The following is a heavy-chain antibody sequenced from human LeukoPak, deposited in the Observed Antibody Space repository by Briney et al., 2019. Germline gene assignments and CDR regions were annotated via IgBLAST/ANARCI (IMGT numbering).Heavy chain of an antibody. CDR3: ARHGGYCSSTSCYGNWFDP. CDR1: AGSISSSSHY. D-gene: IGHD2-2*01. Sequence: SETLSLTCTVSAGSISSSSHYWGWIRQPPGKGLEWVGSIYYSGSTYYNPSLKSRVTISVDTSKNQFSLKLSSVTAADTAVYYCARHGGYCSSTSCYGNWFDPWGQGTLVTVSS. J-gene: IGHJ5*02. V-gene: IGHV4-39*01. CDR2: IYYSGST.